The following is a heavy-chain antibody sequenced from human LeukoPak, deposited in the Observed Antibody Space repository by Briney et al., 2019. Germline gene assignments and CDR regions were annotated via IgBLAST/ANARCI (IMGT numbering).Heavy chain of an antibody. D-gene: IGHD7-27*01. CDR2: IYTSGST. CDR1: GGSISSGSYY. J-gene: IGHJ4*02. CDR3: AREPLTGSFDY. V-gene: IGHV4-61*02. Sequence: SETLSLTCTVSGGSISSGSYYWGWLRQPAGRGLEWIGRIYTSGSTNYIPSLKSRVTISVDTSKNQFSLKLSSVTAADTAVYYCAREPLTGSFDYWGQGTLVTVSS.